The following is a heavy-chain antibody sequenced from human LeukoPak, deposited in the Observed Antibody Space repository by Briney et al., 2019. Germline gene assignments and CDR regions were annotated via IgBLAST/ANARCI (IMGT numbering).Heavy chain of an antibody. CDR2: IYHIGST. V-gene: IGHV4-30-2*01. J-gene: IGHJ3*02. D-gene: IGHD3-10*01. CDR3: ARAPNYYGSGRAAFDI. Sequence: SETLSLTCAVSGGSISSGGYSWSWIRQPPGKGLEWIGYIYHIGSTYYNPSLKSRVTISVDRSKNQFSLKLSSVTAADTAVYYCARAPNYYGSGRAAFDIWGQGTMVTVSS. CDR1: GGSISSGGYS.